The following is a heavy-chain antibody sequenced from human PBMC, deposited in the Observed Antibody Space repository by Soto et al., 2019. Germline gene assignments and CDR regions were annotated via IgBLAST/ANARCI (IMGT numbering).Heavy chain of an antibody. CDR3: SRVDPGETSPFDH. D-gene: IGHD3-10*01. CDR2: INPFDGSR. V-gene: IGHV1-46*03. J-gene: IGHJ4*02. CDR1: GYIFTSYY. Sequence: VASVKVSCKASGYIFTSYYIHWARQAPGQGLEWMGWINPFDGSRMFAQSFQGRVTMTRDTSTSTVYMEVSSLRSEDTAVYYCSRVDPGETSPFDHWGQGTLVTVSS.